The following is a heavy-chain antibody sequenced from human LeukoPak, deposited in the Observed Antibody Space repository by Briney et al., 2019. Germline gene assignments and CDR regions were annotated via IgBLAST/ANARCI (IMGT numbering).Heavy chain of an antibody. CDR2: IYHSGST. Sequence: SETLSLTCAVSGGSISSSNWWSWVRQPPGKGLEWIGEIYHSGSTNYNPSLKSRVTISVDKSKNQFSLKLSSVTAADTAVYYCASLPGAGYCSSTSCHQAAYYYYGMDVWGQGTTVTVSS. CDR3: ASLPGAGYCSSTSCHQAAYYYYGMDV. J-gene: IGHJ6*02. D-gene: IGHD2-2*01. CDR1: GGSISSSNW. V-gene: IGHV4-4*02.